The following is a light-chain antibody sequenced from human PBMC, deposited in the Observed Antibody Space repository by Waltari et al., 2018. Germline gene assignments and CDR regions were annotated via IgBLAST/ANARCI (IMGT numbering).Light chain of an antibody. Sequence: QDVVTPEPSLTVSPGGTVTLTCASSTGAVASGHYPYCFQQKPGPVPSSLIYDTNTKHSRTPVRFSGSILGGKAALTLSGAQPEDESEYYCWLWYSGPRWVFGGGTKLSVL. V-gene: IGLV7-46*01. CDR3: WLWYSGPRWV. J-gene: IGLJ3*02. CDR2: DTN. CDR1: TGAVASGHY.